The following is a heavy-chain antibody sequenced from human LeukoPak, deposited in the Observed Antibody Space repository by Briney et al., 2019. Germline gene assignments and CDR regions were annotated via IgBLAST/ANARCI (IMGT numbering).Heavy chain of an antibody. V-gene: IGHV3-20*04. CDR3: ARVQYYYDSSGYFYYYYYMDV. J-gene: IGHJ6*03. Sequence: PGGSLRLSCAASGFTFDDYGMSWVRQAPGKGLEWVSGINWNGGSTGYADSVKGRFTISRDNAKNSLYLQMNSLRAEDTALYYCARVQYYYDSSGYFYYYYYMDVWGKGTTVTVSS. CDR2: INWNGGST. CDR1: GFTFDDYG. D-gene: IGHD3-22*01.